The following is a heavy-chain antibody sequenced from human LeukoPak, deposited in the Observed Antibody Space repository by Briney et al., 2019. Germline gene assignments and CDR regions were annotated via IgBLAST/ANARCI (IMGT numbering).Heavy chain of an antibody. V-gene: IGHV1-2*02. D-gene: IGHD3-16*01. CDR3: ARVRVGEDLDY. CDR2: INPNSGGT. CDR1: GYTFTGYY. J-gene: IGHJ4*02. Sequence: ASVKVSCKASGYTFTGYYMHWVRQAPGQGLEWTGWINPNSGGTNYAQKFQGRVTMTRDASISAAYMELSRLTSDDTAVYYCARVRVGEDLDYWGQGTLVTVSS.